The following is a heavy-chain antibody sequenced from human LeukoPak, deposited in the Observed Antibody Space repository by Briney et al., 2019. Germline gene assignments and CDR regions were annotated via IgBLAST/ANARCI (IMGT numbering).Heavy chain of an antibody. D-gene: IGHD3-22*01. V-gene: IGHV4-4*02. CDR3: ARRITMIVVVPKGAFDI. CDR2: IYHSGST. J-gene: IGHJ3*02. Sequence: SETLSLTCAVSGGSISSSNWWSWVRQPPGKGLEWIGEIYHSGSTNYNPSLKSRVTISVDTSKNQFSLKLSSVTAADTAVYYCARRITMIVVVPKGAFDIWGQGTMVTVSS. CDR1: GGSISSSNW.